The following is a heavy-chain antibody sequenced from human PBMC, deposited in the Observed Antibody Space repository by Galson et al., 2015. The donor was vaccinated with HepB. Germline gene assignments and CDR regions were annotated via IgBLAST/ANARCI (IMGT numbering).Heavy chain of an antibody. CDR1: GFTFGSYN. J-gene: IGHJ4*02. D-gene: IGHD7-27*01. Sequence: LRLSCAASGFTFGSYNMYWVRQAPGRGLEWVSSISGSGSYIFYADSVRGRFTISRDNAKNSLYLQMNSLRAEDTAVYYCARDPPLGTPFDYWGREPWSPSPQ. CDR2: ISGSGSYI. V-gene: IGHV3-21*01. CDR3: ARDPPLGTPFDY.